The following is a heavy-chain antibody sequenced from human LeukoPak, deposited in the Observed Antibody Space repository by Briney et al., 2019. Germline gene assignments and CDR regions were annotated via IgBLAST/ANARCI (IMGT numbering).Heavy chain of an antibody. Sequence: SETLSLTCAVSGYSITSSSWWGWIRQPPGKGLEWIGYIHHSGTTYCNPSLQSRVTMSVDTSKNQFSLKLSSVTAVDTAVYYCARKENVYYYFDYWGQGTLVTVSS. V-gene: IGHV4-28*01. CDR1: GYSITSSSW. CDR3: ARKENVYYYFDY. D-gene: IGHD3-10*01. CDR2: IHHSGTT. J-gene: IGHJ4*02.